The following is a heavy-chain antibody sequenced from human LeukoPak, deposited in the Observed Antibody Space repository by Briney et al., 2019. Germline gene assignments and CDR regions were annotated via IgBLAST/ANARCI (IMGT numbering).Heavy chain of an antibody. CDR1: GYTFTSYA. J-gene: IGHJ4*02. Sequence: ASVTVSCKASGYTFTSYAMNWVRQAPGQGLEWMGWINTNTGNPTYAQGFTGRFVFSLDTSVSTAYLQISSLKAEDTAVYYCARDVHSSGYYPFDYWGQGTLVTVSS. D-gene: IGHD3-22*01. V-gene: IGHV7-4-1*02. CDR3: ARDVHSSGYYPFDY. CDR2: INTNTGNP.